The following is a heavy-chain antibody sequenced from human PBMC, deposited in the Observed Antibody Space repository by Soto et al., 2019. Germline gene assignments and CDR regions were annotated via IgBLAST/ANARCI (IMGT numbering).Heavy chain of an antibody. V-gene: IGHV1-46*01. CDR1: GYTFSSYY. CDR2: TTPNGGST. Sequence: QVQLVQSGAEVKKPGASVKVSCKASGYTFSSYYIHWVRQAPGQGLEWIGITTPNGGSTNYAQNFTGRPTVTRDTSTATVYMDLSALASDDTALYYCARGLGLGDCWGQGTLVTVSS. J-gene: IGHJ4*02. D-gene: IGHD3-9*01. CDR3: ARGLGLGDC.